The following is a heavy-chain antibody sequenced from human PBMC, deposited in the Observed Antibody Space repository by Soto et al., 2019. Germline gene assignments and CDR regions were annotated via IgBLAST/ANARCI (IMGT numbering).Heavy chain of an antibody. CDR2: IYYSGST. D-gene: IGHD3-10*01. CDR3: ARLLGYYYGSGSYYYYGMDV. V-gene: IGHV4-39*01. CDR1: GGSISSSSYY. J-gene: IGHJ6*02. Sequence: QLQLQESGPGLVKPSETLSLTCTVSGGSISSSSYYWGWIRQPPGKGLEWIGSIYYSGSTYYNPSLKSRVTISVDTSKNQFSLKLSSVTAADTAVYYCARLLGYYYGSGSYYYYGMDVWGQGTTVTVSS.